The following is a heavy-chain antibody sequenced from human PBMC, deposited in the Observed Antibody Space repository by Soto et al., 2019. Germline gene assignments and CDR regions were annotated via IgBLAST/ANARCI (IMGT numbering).Heavy chain of an antibody. J-gene: IGHJ5*02. V-gene: IGHV1-69*13. D-gene: IGHD3-3*01. CDR3: ARDSNTGFLEWLFWFDP. CDR2: IIPIFGTA. Sequence: ASVKVSCKASGGTFSSYAISWVRQAPGQGLEWMGGIIPIFGTANYAQKFQGRVTITADESTSTAYMELSSLRSEDTAVYYCARDSNTGFLEWLFWFDPWGQGTLVTVSS. CDR1: GGTFSSYA.